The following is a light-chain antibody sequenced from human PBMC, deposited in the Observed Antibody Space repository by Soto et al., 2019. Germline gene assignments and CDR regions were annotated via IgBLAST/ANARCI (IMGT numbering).Light chain of an antibody. J-gene: IGLJ1*01. CDR1: SSDVGGHNS. CDR2: DVS. Sequence: QSVRAQPASVSVSPGQSITISCSGTSSDVGGHNSVSWYRQDPGKAPKLMIYDVSNRPSGVSDRFSGSKSGNTASLTISGLQIEDEADYYCSSFTSSVTYVFGTGTKATVL. V-gene: IGLV2-14*01. CDR3: SSFTSSVTYV.